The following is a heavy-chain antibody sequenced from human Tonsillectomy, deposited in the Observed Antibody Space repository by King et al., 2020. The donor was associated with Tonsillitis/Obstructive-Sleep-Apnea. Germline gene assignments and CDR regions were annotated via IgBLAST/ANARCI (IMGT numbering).Heavy chain of an antibody. CDR1: GGSFSGYY. V-gene: IGHV4-34*01. J-gene: IGHJ4*02. CDR2: INHSGST. Sequence: HVKLQQWGAGLLKPSETLSLTCAVYGGSFSGYYWSWIRQPPGKGLEWIGEINHSGSTNYSPSLKSRVSISVDTSKNQFSLNLNSVTAADTAVYYCARCHGTTSAHDYWGQGTLVTVSS. CDR3: ARCHGTTSAHDY. D-gene: IGHD1/OR15-1a*01.